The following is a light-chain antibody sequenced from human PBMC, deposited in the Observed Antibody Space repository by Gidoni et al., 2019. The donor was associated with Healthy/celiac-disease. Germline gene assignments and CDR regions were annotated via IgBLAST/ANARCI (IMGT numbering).Light chain of an antibody. CDR3: AAWDDSLNGSFV. CDR2: SKN. Sequence: QSVLTQTPSASGTPGQRVTISCSGSSSNIGSNTVNWYQQLPGTAPKLLIYSKNQRPSGVPDRFSGSKSGTSASLAISGLQSEDEADYYCAAWDDSLNGSFVFGTGTKVTVL. CDR1: SSNIGSNT. J-gene: IGLJ1*01. V-gene: IGLV1-44*01.